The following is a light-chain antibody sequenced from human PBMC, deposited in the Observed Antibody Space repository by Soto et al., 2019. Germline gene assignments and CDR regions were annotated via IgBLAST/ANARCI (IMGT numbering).Light chain of an antibody. V-gene: IGKV1-5*01. J-gene: IGKJ1*01. Sequence: DIQMTQSPSTLSASVGDTVTVTCRASQSVSSWLAWYQQKPGKAPKLLIYDASSLESGVPSRFSGSGSGTEFTLTISSLQPDDFATYDCQQYNSYWTFGQGTKVDIK. CDR1: QSVSSW. CDR2: DAS. CDR3: QQYNSYWT.